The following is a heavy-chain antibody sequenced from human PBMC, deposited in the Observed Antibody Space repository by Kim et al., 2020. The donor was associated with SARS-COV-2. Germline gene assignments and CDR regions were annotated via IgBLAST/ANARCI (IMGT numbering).Heavy chain of an antibody. V-gene: IGHV4-34*01. Sequence: STNYNPSLKSRVTISVDTSKNQFSLKLSSVTAADTAVYYCARGKVLKDYWGQGTLVTVSS. CDR3: ARGKVLKDY. CDR2: ST. D-gene: IGHD3-10*01. J-gene: IGHJ4*02.